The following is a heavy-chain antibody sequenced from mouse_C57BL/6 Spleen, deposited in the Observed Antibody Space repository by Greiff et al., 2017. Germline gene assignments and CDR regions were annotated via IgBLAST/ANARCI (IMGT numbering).Heavy chain of an antibody. D-gene: IGHD2-5*01. J-gene: IGHJ3*01. CDR1: GYTFTSYW. CDR2: IDPSDSYT. CDR3: AREQAYYSNYDAY. V-gene: IGHV1-50*01. Sequence: QVQLQQPGAELVKPGASVKLSCKASGYTFTSYWMQWVKQRPGQGLEWIGEIDPSDSYTNYNQKFKGKATLTVDTSSSTAYMQLSSLTSEDSAVYYCAREQAYYSNYDAYWGQGTLVTVSA.